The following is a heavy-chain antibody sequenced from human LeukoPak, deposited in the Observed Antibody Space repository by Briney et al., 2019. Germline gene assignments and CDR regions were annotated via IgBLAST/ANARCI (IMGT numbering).Heavy chain of an antibody. D-gene: IGHD6-6*01. J-gene: IGHJ6*03. Sequence: GASAKVSCKASGYTFTGYYMHWVRQAPGQGLEWMGWINPNSGGTNYAQKFQGRVTMTRDTSISTAYMELSRLRSDDTAVYYCARGDVHYYYYMDVWGKGTTVTISS. V-gene: IGHV1-2*02. CDR1: GYTFTGYY. CDR3: ARGDVHYYYYMDV. CDR2: INPNSGGT.